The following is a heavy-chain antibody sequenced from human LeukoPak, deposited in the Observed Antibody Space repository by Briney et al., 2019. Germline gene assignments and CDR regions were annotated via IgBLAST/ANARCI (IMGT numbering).Heavy chain of an antibody. CDR1: GGSFSSYY. Sequence: SETLSLTCTVSGGSFSSYYWKWVRQAAGKGLQWIGRIFSSGSTNYNHSLTSRVTMSVDTSKNQFSLRLSSVTAADTAVYYCARGTYYYDTSDYPHWFDPWGQGTLVTVSS. CDR3: ARGTYYYDTSDYPHWFDP. CDR2: IFSSGST. D-gene: IGHD3-22*01. V-gene: IGHV4-4*07. J-gene: IGHJ5*02.